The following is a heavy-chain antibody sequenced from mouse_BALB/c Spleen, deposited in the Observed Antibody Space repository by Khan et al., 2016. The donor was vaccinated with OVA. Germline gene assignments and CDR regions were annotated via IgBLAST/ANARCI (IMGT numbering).Heavy chain of an antibody. J-gene: IGHJ3*01. V-gene: IGHV5-4*02. D-gene: IGHD2-3*01. CDR2: ISDVGSYI. CDR3: IRGYDGNPFAY. Sequence: EVELVESGGGLVKPGGSLKLSCEASGFTFSDYYMYWVRQTPEKRLEWVATISDVGSYIYYLDNVKGRFTISRDNAKNNLYLQMNSLKSEDTAMYYCIRGYDGNPFAYWGHGTLVTVSA. CDR1: GFTFSDYY.